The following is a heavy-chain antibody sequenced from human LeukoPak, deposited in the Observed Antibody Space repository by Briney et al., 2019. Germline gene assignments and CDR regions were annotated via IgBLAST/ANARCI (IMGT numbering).Heavy chain of an antibody. Sequence: ASVKVSCKASGYTFTSYYMHWVRQAPGQGLEWMGIINPSGGSTSYAQKFQGRVTMTRDMSTSTVYMELSSLRSEDTAVYYCAKRGYSYGFDPWGQGTLVTVSS. D-gene: IGHD5-18*01. CDR1: GYTFTSYY. V-gene: IGHV1-46*01. CDR2: INPSGGST. CDR3: AKRGYSYGFDP. J-gene: IGHJ5*02.